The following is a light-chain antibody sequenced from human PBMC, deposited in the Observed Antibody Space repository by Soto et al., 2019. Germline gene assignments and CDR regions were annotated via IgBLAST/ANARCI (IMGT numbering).Light chain of an antibody. V-gene: IGKV3D-20*02. CDR2: GAS. J-gene: IGKJ5*01. CDR1: QSVSSSY. CDR3: QQRTNWPDT. Sequence: EIVLTQSPGTLAVSPGEIATLSCRASQSVSSSYLAWYQQKPGQAPRLLIYGASSRTAGIPDRFSGSGSGTDFTLTISSLEPEDFAVYYCQQRTNWPDTFGQGTRLEIK.